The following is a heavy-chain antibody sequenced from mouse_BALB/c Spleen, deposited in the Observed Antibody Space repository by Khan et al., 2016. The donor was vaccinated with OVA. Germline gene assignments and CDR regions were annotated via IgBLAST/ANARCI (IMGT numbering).Heavy chain of an antibody. J-gene: IGHJ2*01. CDR2: IWSGGIT. CDR3: AKNRNGYFDY. Sequence: QVQLKESGPGLVQPSQSLSITCTVSGFSLTNYGVHWVRQSPGKGLEWLGVIWSGGITDYNETFISRLSSSKDISKSQVFFKMNSLQANDTAIYYCAKNRNGYFDYWGQGTTLTVSS. CDR1: GFSLTNYG. V-gene: IGHV2-2*02. D-gene: IGHD1-1*02.